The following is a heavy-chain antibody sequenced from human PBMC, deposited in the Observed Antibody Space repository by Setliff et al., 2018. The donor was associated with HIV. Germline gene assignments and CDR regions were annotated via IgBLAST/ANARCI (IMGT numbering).Heavy chain of an antibody. CDR2: ISGFNGNT. J-gene: IGHJ3*02. CDR1: GYSFARYG. V-gene: IGHV1-18*01. Sequence: ASVKVSCKASGYSFARYGLSWVRQAPGQGLEGMGWISGFNGNTKYAQSFQDRCAMTTETATSTAYMEMRSLSSDDTAVYFCARVPYRSAWFSGGREAFDIWGQGTMVTVSS. D-gene: IGHD6-19*01. CDR3: ARVPYRSAWFSGGREAFDI.